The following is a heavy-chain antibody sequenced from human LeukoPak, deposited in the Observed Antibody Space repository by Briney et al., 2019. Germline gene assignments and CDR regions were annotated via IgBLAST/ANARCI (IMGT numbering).Heavy chain of an antibody. CDR1: GGSISSYY. CDR3: ARATYYYDSSGYYFWYFDL. D-gene: IGHD3-22*01. J-gene: IGHJ2*01. Sequence: PSETLSLTCTVSGGSISSYYWSWVRQPPGKGLEWIGFIYYSGSTNYNPSLKSRVTISVDTSKDQFSLKLSSVTAADTAVYYCARATYYYDSSGYYFWYFDLWGRGTLVTVSS. V-gene: IGHV4-59*08. CDR2: IYYSGST.